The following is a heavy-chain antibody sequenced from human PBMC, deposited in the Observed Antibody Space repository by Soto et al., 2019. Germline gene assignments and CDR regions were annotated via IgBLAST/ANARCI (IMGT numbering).Heavy chain of an antibody. J-gene: IGHJ4*02. D-gene: IGHD5-12*01. CDR2: IYYSGST. CDR3: AREDIVAYYFDY. Sequence: NPSETLSLTCTVSGGSISSSSYYWGWIRQPPGKGLEWIGSIYYSGSTYYNPSLKSRVTISVDTSKNQFSLKLSSVTAADTAVYYCAREDIVAYYFDYWGQGTLVTVSS. V-gene: IGHV4-39*02. CDR1: GGSISSSSYY.